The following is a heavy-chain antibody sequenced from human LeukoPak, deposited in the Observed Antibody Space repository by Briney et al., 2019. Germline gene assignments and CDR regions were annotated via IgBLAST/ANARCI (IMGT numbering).Heavy chain of an antibody. CDR3: ASDRVLGSGSLDN. D-gene: IGHD3-10*01. J-gene: IGHJ4*02. V-gene: IGHV3-74*01. Sequence: GGSLRLSCTASGFSFSDFWMHWVRQVPGKGLVWVSRIRGDGYDTNYAHSVRGRFTISRDNAQNTLYLQMNSLRTEDTAVYYCASDRVLGSGSLDNWGQGTLVTVSS. CDR1: GFSFSDFW. CDR2: IRGDGYDT.